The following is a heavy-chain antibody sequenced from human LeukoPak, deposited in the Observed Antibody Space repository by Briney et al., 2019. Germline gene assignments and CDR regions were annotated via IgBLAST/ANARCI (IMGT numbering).Heavy chain of an antibody. D-gene: IGHD4-17*01. CDR2: ISWNSGSI. Sequence: GGSLRLSCAASGFTFDDYAMQWVRQAPGKGLEWVSGISWNSGSIGYADSVKGRFTISRDNAKNSLYLQMNSLSAEDMALYYFAKDQHDYGDYGGAFDIWGQGTMVTVSS. J-gene: IGHJ3*02. CDR1: GFTFDDYA. CDR3: AKDQHDYGDYGGAFDI. V-gene: IGHV3-9*03.